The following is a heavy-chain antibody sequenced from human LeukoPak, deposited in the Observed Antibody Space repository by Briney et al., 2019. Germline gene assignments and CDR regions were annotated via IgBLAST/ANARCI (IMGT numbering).Heavy chain of an antibody. CDR1: GGSISSYY. CDR3: ARSGTAAAVN. V-gene: IGHV4-59*01. J-gene: IGHJ4*02. CDR2: IYYSGST. Sequence: PSETLSLTCTVSGGSISSYYWSWIRQPPGKGLEWIGYIYYSGSTNYNPSLKSRVTISVDTSKNQFSLKLSSVTAADTAVYYCARSGTAAAVNWGQGTLVTVSS. D-gene: IGHD6-13*01.